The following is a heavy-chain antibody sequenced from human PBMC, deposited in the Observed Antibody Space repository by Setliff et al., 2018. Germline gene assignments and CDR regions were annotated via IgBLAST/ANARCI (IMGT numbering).Heavy chain of an antibody. V-gene: IGHV1-2*06. D-gene: IGHD6-19*01. CDR1: GYTFTGYY. Sequence: ASVKVSCKASGYTFTGYYMHWVRQAPGQGLEWMGRINPNSGGTNYAQKFQGRVTMTRDTSISTAYMELSRLRSDDTAVYYCAREEVGRYSSGWYISSDNWFDPWG. CDR3: AREEVGRYSSGWYISSDNWFDP. CDR2: INPNSGGT. J-gene: IGHJ5*02.